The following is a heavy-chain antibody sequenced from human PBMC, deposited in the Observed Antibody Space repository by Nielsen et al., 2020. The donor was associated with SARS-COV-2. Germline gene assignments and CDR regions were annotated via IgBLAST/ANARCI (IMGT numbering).Heavy chain of an antibody. Sequence: ASVKVSCKASGYTFTAYAIHWVRQDPGQRLEWMGWINSDSGNTKYSQKFQGRVTMTRDTSASTAYMELSSLRSEDTAVYYCARNWAARRIAAAGTLGYWGQGTLVTVSS. CDR1: GYTFTAYA. J-gene: IGHJ4*02. CDR2: INSDSGNT. CDR3: ARNWAARRIAAAGTLGY. V-gene: IGHV1-3*04. D-gene: IGHD6-13*01.